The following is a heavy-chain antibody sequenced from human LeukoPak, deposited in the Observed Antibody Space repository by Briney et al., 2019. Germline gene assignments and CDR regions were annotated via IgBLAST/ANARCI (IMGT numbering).Heavy chain of an antibody. Sequence: PSETLSLTCTVSGGSISSSRYYWGWIRRPPGKALEWIGSIYYSGSTYYNPSLKSRVTISVDTSKNQFSLKLRSVTAADTAVYYCVIGVGWQPDYWGQGALVTVSS. CDR1: GGSISSSRYY. CDR3: VIGVGWQPDY. CDR2: IYYSGST. V-gene: IGHV4-39*07. J-gene: IGHJ4*02. D-gene: IGHD2-15*01.